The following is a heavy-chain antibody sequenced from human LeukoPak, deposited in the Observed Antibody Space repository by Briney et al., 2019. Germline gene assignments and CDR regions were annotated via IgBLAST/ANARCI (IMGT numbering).Heavy chain of an antibody. CDR3: ATLRFLEWLQKDYYYYYMDV. Sequence: VASVKVSCKASGGTFSSYAISWVRQAPGQGLEWMGGIIPIFGTANYAQKFQGRVTITADKSTSTAYMELSSLRSEDTAVYYCATLRFLEWLQKDYYYYYMDVWGKGTTVTVSS. CDR2: IIPIFGTA. D-gene: IGHD3-3*01. CDR1: GGTFSSYA. J-gene: IGHJ6*03. V-gene: IGHV1-69*06.